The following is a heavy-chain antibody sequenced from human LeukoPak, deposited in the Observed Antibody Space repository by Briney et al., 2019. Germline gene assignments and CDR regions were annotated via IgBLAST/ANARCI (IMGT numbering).Heavy chain of an antibody. CDR3: ARVAVAADYYFDY. CDR1: GGSISSYY. CDR2: IYYSGST. D-gene: IGHD6-19*01. J-gene: IGHJ4*02. Sequence: SETLSLTCTVSGGSISSYYWSWIRQPPGKGLEWIGYIYYSGSTNYNPSLKSRVTISVDTSKNQFSLKLSSVTAADTAVYYCARVAVAADYYFDYWGQGTLVTVS. V-gene: IGHV4-59*01.